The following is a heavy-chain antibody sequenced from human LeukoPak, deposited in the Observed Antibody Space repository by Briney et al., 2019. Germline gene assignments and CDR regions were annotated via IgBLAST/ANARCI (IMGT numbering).Heavy chain of an antibody. CDR2: VYHSGST. D-gene: IGHD1-14*01. Sequence: SGGSLRLSCAASGFTFTSYSMNWVRQAPGKGMEWIGEVYHSGSTNYNPSLKSRVTISVDKSKNLFSLKLTSVTAADTAMYYCARTTGFDYWGQGTLVTVSS. CDR3: ARTTGFDY. V-gene: IGHV4-4*02. J-gene: IGHJ4*02. CDR1: GFTFTSYSM.